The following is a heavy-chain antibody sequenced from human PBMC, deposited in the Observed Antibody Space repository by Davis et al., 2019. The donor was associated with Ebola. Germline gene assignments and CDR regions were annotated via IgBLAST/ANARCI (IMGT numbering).Heavy chain of an antibody. V-gene: IGHV3-48*02. J-gene: IGHJ3*02. Sequence: PGGSLRLSCAASGFTFSSYSMNWVRQAPGKGLEWLSYISSTGNTKYNADSVKGRFIISRDNAKNSLYLQMNSLRDEDTAVYYCARDRVTIFGVVIMRDAFDIWGQGTMVTVSS. CDR1: GFTFSSYS. CDR2: ISSTGNTK. D-gene: IGHD3-3*01. CDR3: ARDRVTIFGVVIMRDAFDI.